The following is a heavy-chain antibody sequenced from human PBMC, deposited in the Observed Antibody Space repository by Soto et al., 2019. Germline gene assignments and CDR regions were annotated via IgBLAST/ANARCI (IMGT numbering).Heavy chain of an antibody. J-gene: IGHJ4*02. V-gene: IGHV4-39*01. CDR2: MYRSGST. Sequence: SETLSLTCTVSGGSISSSDYYWGWIRQPPGKGLEWIGSMYRSGSTYYNPSLKSRITLSVDTSKNQFSLKLSSVTAADTAVYYWARHAAAAGLHLFDYWGQGTQVTVSS. CDR1: GGSISSSDYY. CDR3: ARHAAAAGLHLFDY. D-gene: IGHD6-13*01.